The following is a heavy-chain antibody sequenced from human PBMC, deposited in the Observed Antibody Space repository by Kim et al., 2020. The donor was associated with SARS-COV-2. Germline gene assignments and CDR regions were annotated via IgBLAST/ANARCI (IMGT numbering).Heavy chain of an antibody. CDR1: GFVFSDYY. D-gene: IGHD3-3*01. CDR2: INTGSSYT. Sequence: GGSLRLSCTASGFVFSDYYMSWIRQAPGKGLEWLSYINTGSSYTEYADSVKGRFTISRDNAASSLYLQMDSLTAEDTAVYYCARGNDFRSGYYEDYWGQGTLVTVSS. V-gene: IGHV3-11*05. CDR3: ARGNDFRSGYYEDY. J-gene: IGHJ4*02.